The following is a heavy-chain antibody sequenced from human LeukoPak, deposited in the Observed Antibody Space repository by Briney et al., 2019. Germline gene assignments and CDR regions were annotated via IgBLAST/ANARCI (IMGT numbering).Heavy chain of an antibody. Sequence: SQTLSLTCAISGDSVSINSAAWNWIRQSPSRGLEWLGRTYQRSKWYNDYAVSVKSRITINPDISKNQFSLQLNSVTPEDTAVYYCARSPSPYSSGWYYDYWGQGTLVTVSA. CDR1: GDSVSINSAA. J-gene: IGHJ4*02. D-gene: IGHD6-19*01. CDR3: ARSPSPYSSGWYYDY. V-gene: IGHV6-1*01. CDR2: TYQRSKWYN.